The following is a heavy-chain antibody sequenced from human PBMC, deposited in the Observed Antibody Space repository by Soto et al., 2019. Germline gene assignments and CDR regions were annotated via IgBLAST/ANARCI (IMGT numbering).Heavy chain of an antibody. J-gene: IGHJ6*02. D-gene: IGHD2-2*01. CDR1: GFTVSSNY. Sequence: GGSLRLSCAASGFTVSSNYMSWVRQAPGKGLEWVSVIYSGGSTYYADSVKGRFTISRDNSKNTLYLQMNSLRAEDTAVYYCAIEVCSSTSCYYYGIDVWGQGTTVPVSS. V-gene: IGHV3-66*01. CDR2: IYSGGST. CDR3: AIEVCSSTSCYYYGIDV.